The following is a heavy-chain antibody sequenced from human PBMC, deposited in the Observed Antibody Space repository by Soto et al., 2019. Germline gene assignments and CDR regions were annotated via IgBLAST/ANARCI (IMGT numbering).Heavy chain of an antibody. CDR3: ARDRAVRAFSGMDV. V-gene: IGHV1-69*06. Sequence: GASVRVSCKASGGTFSSYAISWVRQAPGQGLEWMGGIIPIFGTANYAQKFQGRVTITADKSTSTAYMELSSLRSEDTAVYYCARDRAVRAFSGMDVWGQGTTVTVSS. J-gene: IGHJ6*02. D-gene: IGHD3-10*01. CDR2: IIPIFGTA. CDR1: GGTFSSYA.